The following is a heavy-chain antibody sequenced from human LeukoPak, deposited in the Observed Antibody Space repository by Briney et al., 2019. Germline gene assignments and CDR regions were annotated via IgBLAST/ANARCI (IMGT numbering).Heavy chain of an antibody. V-gene: IGHV4/OR15-8*01. CDR2: IYHRGTT. Sequence: SETLSLTCDVSGYSISSDYWWSWVRQSPGEGLEWIGNIYHRGTTYYNPSLQSRVTISVDKSRNQLSLTLSSVTAADTAVYYCARDVNGPLLGPWGQGTLVTVSS. CDR1: GYSISSDYW. CDR3: ARDVNGPLLGP. J-gene: IGHJ5*02. D-gene: IGHD2-8*01.